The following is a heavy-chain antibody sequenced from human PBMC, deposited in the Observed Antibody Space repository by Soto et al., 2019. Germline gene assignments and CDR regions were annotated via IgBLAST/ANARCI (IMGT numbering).Heavy chain of an antibody. CDR1: GFTFSSYG. D-gene: IGHD6-19*01. CDR3: ANDLFLSVAGTALIGY. V-gene: IGHV3-30*18. CDR2: ISYDGSNK. J-gene: IGHJ4*02. Sequence: QVQLVESGGGVVQPGRSLRLSCAASGFTFSSYGMHWVRQAPGKGLEWVAVISYDGSNKYYADSVKGRFTISRDNSKNTLYLQMNGLRAEDTAVSYCANDLFLSVAGTALIGYWGQGTLVTVSS.